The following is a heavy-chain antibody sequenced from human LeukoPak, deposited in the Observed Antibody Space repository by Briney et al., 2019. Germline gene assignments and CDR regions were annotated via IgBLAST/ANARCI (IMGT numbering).Heavy chain of an antibody. CDR3: ARDQGGVGY. V-gene: IGHV3-7*01. Sequence: GGSLRLSCVASGFTLSSYWMSWVRQAPGKGLECVADIKQDGSEKYYVDSVKGRFTISRDNAKNSLYLQMNSLRVEDTAVYYCARDQGGVGYWGQGTLVTVSS. J-gene: IGHJ4*02. CDR1: GFTLSSYW. D-gene: IGHD3-16*01. CDR2: IKQDGSEK.